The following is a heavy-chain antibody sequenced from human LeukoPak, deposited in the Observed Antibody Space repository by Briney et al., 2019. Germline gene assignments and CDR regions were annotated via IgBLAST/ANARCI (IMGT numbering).Heavy chain of an antibody. D-gene: IGHD3-10*01. CDR1: GGTFSSYT. CDR3: ARELAQYGSEQN. V-gene: IGHV1-69*04. CDR2: IIPTLGIA. Sequence: GASVKVPCKASGGTFSSYTISWVRQAPGQGLEWMGRIIPTLGIANYAQKFQGRVTITADKSTSTAYMELSSLRSEDTAVYYCARELAQYGSEQNWGQGTLVTVSS. J-gene: IGHJ4*02.